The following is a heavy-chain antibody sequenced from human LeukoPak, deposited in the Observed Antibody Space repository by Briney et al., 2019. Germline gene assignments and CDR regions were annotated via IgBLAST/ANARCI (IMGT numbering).Heavy chain of an antibody. J-gene: IGHJ5*02. D-gene: IGHD6-13*01. CDR3: ARELRIAAADWFDP. Sequence: SETLSLTCTVSGGSISSYYWSWIRQPPGKGLEWIGYIYYSGSTNYNPSLKSRVTISVDTSKNQFSLKLSSVTAADTAVYYCARELRIAAADWFDPWGQGTLVTVSS. CDR1: GGSISSYY. V-gene: IGHV4-59*01. CDR2: IYYSGST.